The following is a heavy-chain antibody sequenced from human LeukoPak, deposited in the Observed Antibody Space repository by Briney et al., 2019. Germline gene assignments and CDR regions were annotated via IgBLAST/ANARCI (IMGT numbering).Heavy chain of an antibody. J-gene: IGHJ6*02. CDR2: IKQDGSEK. CDR1: GFTFSSHW. Sequence: PGGSLRLSCAASGFTFSSHWMSWVRQAPGKGQEWVANIKQDGSEKYYVDSVKGRFTISRDNAKNSLYLQMNSLIAEDTAVYYCARDRDDYVWGSYRYYGYYYYGMDVWGQGTTVTVSS. D-gene: IGHD3-16*02. V-gene: IGHV3-7*01. CDR3: ARDRDDYVWGSYRYYGYYYYGMDV.